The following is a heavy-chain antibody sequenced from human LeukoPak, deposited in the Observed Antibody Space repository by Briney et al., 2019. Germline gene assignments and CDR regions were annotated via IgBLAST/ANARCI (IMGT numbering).Heavy chain of an antibody. J-gene: IGHJ4*02. CDR2: IYYSGCT. Sequence: SETLSLTCTVSGVSVSSGSYYWRWIRQPPGKGLEWIGYIYYSGCTNYNPSLKSRITISVDTSKNQVSLNLRSVTAAATAVYYCVTMVPPQYSYGSSFDHWGQGTLVTVSS. CDR3: VTMVPPQYSYGSSFDH. V-gene: IGHV4-61*01. CDR1: GVSVSSGSYY. D-gene: IGHD5-18*01.